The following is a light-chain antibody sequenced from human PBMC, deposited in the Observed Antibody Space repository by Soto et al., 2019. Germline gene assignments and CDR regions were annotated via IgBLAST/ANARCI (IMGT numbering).Light chain of an antibody. CDR2: EGS. V-gene: IGLV2-23*01. CDR3: CSYAGSSTSVV. J-gene: IGLJ2*01. CDR1: SSDVGSYNL. Sequence: QSALTQPASVSGSPGQSITISCTGTSSDVGSYNLVSWYQQHPGKAPKLMIYEGSKRPSGVSNRFSGSKSGNTASLTTSGLQAEDEADYYCCSYAGSSTSVVFGVGTKLTVL.